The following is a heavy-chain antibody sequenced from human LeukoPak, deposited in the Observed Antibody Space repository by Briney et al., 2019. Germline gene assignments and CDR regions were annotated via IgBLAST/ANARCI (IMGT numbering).Heavy chain of an antibody. CDR3: ARDSGELRFLEWLLSVNWFDP. CDR1: GYTFTSYG. Sequence: ASVKVSCKASGYTFTSYGISWVRQAPGQGLEWMGWISAYNGNTNYAQKLQGRVTMTTDTSTSTAYMELRSLRSDDTAVYYRARDSGELRFLEWLLSVNWFDPWGQGTLVTVSS. J-gene: IGHJ5*02. CDR2: ISAYNGNT. D-gene: IGHD3-3*01. V-gene: IGHV1-18*01.